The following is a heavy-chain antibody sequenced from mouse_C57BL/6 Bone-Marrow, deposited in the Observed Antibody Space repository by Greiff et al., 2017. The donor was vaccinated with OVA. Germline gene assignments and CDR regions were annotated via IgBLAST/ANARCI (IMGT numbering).Heavy chain of an antibody. Sequence: QVQLKESGAELVRPGASVKLSCKASGYTFTDYYINWVKQRPGQGLEWIARIYPGSGNTYYNEKFKGKATLTAEKSSSTAYMQLSSLTSEDSAVYFCASYGIDYWGQGTTLTVSS. CDR1: GYTFTDYY. CDR3: ASYGIDY. V-gene: IGHV1-76*01. J-gene: IGHJ2*01. CDR2: IYPGSGNT. D-gene: IGHD1-1*01.